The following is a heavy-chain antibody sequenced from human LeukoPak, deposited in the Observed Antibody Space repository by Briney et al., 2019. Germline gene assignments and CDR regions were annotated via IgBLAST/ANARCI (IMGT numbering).Heavy chain of an antibody. V-gene: IGHV3-9*01. J-gene: IGHJ1*01. Sequence: GGSLRLSCAASGFTFDDYAMHWVRQAPGKGLEWVSGISWNSGSIGYADSVKGRFTISRDNAKNSLYLQMNSLRAEDTAVYYCAKDQGSYSDAEYFQHWGQGTLVTVSS. CDR2: ISWNSGSI. CDR1: GFTFDDYA. CDR3: AKDQGSYSDAEYFQH. D-gene: IGHD1-26*01.